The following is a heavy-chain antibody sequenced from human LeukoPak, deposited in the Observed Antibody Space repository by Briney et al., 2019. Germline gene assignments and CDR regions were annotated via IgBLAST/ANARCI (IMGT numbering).Heavy chain of an antibody. CDR3: ARGRGYDILTGYSYYFDY. D-gene: IGHD3-9*01. Sequence: SETLSLTCAVCGGSFSGYYWSWIRQPPGKGLEWIGEINHSGSTNYNPSLKSRVTISVDTSKNQFSLKLSSVTAADTAVYYCARGRGYDILTGYSYYFDYWGQGTLVTVSS. V-gene: IGHV4-34*01. CDR1: GGSFSGYY. J-gene: IGHJ4*02. CDR2: INHSGST.